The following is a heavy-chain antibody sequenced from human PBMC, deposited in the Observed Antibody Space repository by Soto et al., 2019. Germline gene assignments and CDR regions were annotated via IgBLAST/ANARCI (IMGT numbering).Heavy chain of an antibody. D-gene: IGHD4-17*01. CDR2: IYHSGST. CDR1: SGSISSSNW. CDR3: ARGEGDYGDYGYYYYYMYV. J-gene: IGHJ6*03. V-gene: IGHV4-4*02. Sequence: SETLSLTCAVSSGSISSSNWWSWVRQPPGKGLEWIGEIYHSGSTNYNPSLKSRVTISVDKSKNQFSLKLSSVTAADTAVYYCARGEGDYGDYGYYYYYMYVWGKGTTVTVSS.